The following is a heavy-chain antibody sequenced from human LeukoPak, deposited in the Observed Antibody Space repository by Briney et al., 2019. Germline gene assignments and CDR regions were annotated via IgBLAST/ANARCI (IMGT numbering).Heavy chain of an antibody. J-gene: IGHJ4*02. D-gene: IGHD5-12*01. Sequence: GGSLRLSCAASGFTFSSYAMHWVRQAPGKGLEWVSGINWNGGSTGYADSVKGRFTISRDNAKNSLYLQMNSLRAEDTALYYCARDKGGYDYFDYWGQGTLVTVSS. CDR2: INWNGGST. V-gene: IGHV3-20*04. CDR1: GFTFSSYA. CDR3: ARDKGGYDYFDY.